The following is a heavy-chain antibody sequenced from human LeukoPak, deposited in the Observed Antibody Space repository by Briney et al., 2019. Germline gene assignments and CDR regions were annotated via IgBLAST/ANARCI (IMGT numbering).Heavy chain of an antibody. V-gene: IGHV1-24*01. CDR2: FDPEDGET. J-gene: IGHJ4*02. CDR1: GYTLTDVS. D-gene: IGHD3-10*01. Sequence: ASVKVSCKGSGYTLTDVSMHWVRQAPGKGLEWMGGFDPEDGETIYAQKFQGRVTMTEDTSTDTAYMELSSLRSEDTAVYYCATNLGIWFDKNNTWGQGTLVTVSS. CDR3: ATNLGIWFDKNNT.